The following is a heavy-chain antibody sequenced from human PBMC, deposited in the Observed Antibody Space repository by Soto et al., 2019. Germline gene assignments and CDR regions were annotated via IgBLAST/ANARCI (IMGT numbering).Heavy chain of an antibody. J-gene: IGHJ3*01. V-gene: IGHV3-53*01. Sequence: DVQLVESGGGLIQPGESLRLSCAAFGLTISGKKYVAWVRQAPGKGLEWVSSLYDVDGSFYADSVTCRFTISSDSSKTTVYLQMNDLRPDDTAVYYCATWHEREHAFDVWGQGTTVTISS. CDR3: ATWHEREHAFDV. D-gene: IGHD1-1*01. CDR2: LYDVDGS. CDR1: GLTISGKKY.